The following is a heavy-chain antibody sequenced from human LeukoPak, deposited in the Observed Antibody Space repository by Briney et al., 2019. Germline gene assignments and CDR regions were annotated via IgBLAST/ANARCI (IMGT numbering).Heavy chain of an antibody. CDR3: AKDDRWLQFCC. D-gene: IGHD5-24*01. Sequence: GGSLRLSCAASGFTFSSYWMSWVRQAPGKGLEWVANIKQDGSEKYYMDSVKGRFTISRDNAKNSLYLQMNSLRAEDTAVYYCAKDDRWLQFCCWGQGTLVTVSA. J-gene: IGHJ4*02. V-gene: IGHV3-7*01. CDR1: GFTFSSYW. CDR2: IKQDGSEK.